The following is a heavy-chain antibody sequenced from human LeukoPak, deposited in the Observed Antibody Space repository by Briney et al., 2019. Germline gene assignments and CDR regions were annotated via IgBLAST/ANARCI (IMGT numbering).Heavy chain of an antibody. J-gene: IGHJ3*02. CDR1: GFTFSSYW. V-gene: IGHV3-74*01. D-gene: IGHD6-19*01. CDR2: INTDGSST. Sequence: GGSLRLSCAASGFTFSSYWMHWVRQAPGKGLVWVSRINTDGSSTSYADSVKGRFTISRDNAKNTLYLQMNSLRAADTAVYYCVRDRLVAGIFHIWGQGTMVTVSS. CDR3: VRDRLVAGIFHI.